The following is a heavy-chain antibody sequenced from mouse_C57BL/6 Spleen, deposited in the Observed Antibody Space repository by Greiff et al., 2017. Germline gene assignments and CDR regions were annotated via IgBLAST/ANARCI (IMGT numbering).Heavy chain of an antibody. CDR1: GYTFTSYT. D-gene: IGHD1-1*02. J-gene: IGHJ4*01. CDR3: ARGGSAAMDY. V-gene: IGHV1-4*01. Sequence: VQLQQSGAELARPGALVKMSCKASGYTFTSYTMHWVKQRPGQGLEWIGYINPSSGYTKYNQKFKDKATLTADKSSSTAYMQLSSLTSEDSAVYYCARGGSAAMDYWGQGTSVTVSS. CDR2: INPSSGYT.